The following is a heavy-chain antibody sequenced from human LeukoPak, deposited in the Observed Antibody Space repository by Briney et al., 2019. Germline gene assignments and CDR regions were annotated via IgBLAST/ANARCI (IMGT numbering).Heavy chain of an antibody. CDR3: ARSSSGYNYRYNYGMDV. CDR1: GYTFTNYG. V-gene: IGHV1-18*01. Sequence: ASVKVSCKASGYTFTNYGLFWVRQGPGQGLEWMGWISANTGNTKFLQNFKGRVTMTTDTATSTAYMELRNLSSVDTAVYYCARSSSGYNYRYNYGMDVRGQGTTVIVSS. J-gene: IGHJ6*02. D-gene: IGHD5-12*01. CDR2: ISANTGNT.